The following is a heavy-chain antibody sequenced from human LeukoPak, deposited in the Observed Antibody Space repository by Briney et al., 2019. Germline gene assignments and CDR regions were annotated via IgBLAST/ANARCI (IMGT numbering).Heavy chain of an antibody. CDR2: IDAYNGDT. CDR3: ARGDDDGGTLDY. Sequence: ASVKVSCKASDYTFTSYGISWVRQAPGQGLEWMAWIDAYNGDTNYAQKLQGRVTLTTDTSTSTAYMELRSLRSDDTAVYYCARGDDDGGTLDYWGQGALVTVSS. J-gene: IGHJ4*02. CDR1: DYTFTSYG. D-gene: IGHD4-23*01. V-gene: IGHV1-18*01.